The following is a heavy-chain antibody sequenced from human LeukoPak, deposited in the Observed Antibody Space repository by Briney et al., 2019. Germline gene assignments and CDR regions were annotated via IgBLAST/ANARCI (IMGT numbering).Heavy chain of an antibody. CDR2: ISAYNGNT. CDR3: AREERYYDILTGYYYHFDY. CDR1: GYTFTSYG. J-gene: IGHJ4*02. V-gene: IGHV1-18*01. Sequence: ASVKVSCKASGYTFTSYGISWVRQAPGQGLEWMGWISAYNGNTNYAQKLQGRVTMTTDTSTSTAYMELRSLRSDDTAVYYCAREERYYDILTGYYYHFDYWGQGTLVTVSS. D-gene: IGHD3-9*01.